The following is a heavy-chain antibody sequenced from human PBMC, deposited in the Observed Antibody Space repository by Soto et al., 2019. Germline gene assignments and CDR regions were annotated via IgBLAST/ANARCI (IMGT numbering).Heavy chain of an antibody. D-gene: IGHD5-12*01. J-gene: IGHJ4*02. CDR2: ISSSGNYI. V-gene: IGHV3-21*01. CDR1: GFTFSDYS. Sequence: EVQLVESGGGLVKPGGSLRLSCATSGFTFSDYSMNWVRQAPGKGLEWVSSISSSGNYIYSADSVKGRFTISRDNTKSSLNLQVNSLRAEDTAVYYCARTGRWLQFEDYWGQGTLVTVSS. CDR3: ARTGRWLQFEDY.